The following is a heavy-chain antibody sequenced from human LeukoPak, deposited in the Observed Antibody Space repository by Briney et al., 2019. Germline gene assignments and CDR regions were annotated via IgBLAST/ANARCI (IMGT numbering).Heavy chain of an antibody. CDR2: INHSGST. Sequence: PSETLSLTCAVYGGSFSGYYWSWIRQPPGKGLEWIGEINHSGSTNYNPSLKSRVTISVDTSKNQFSLKLSSVTAADTAVYYCARRLPIAAAGLFFGGWFDPWGQGTLVTVSS. CDR3: ARRLPIAAAGLFFGGWFDP. D-gene: IGHD6-13*01. J-gene: IGHJ5*02. CDR1: GGSFSGYY. V-gene: IGHV4-34*01.